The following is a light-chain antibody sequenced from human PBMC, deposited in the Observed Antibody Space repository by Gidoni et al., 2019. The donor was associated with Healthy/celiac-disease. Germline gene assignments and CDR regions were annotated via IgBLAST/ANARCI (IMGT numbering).Light chain of an antibody. CDR3: QQRSNWPPMYT. CDR1: QSVSSY. Sequence: ELVLTQSPATLSLSPGERATLSCRASQSVSSYLAWYQQKPGQAPRLLIYDASNRATGIPARFSGSGSGTDFTLTISSLEPEDFAVYYWQQRSNWPPMYTFGQGTKLEIK. CDR2: DAS. J-gene: IGKJ2*01. V-gene: IGKV3-11*01.